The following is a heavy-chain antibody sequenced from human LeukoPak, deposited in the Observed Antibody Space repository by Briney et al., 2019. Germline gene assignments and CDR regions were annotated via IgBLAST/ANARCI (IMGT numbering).Heavy chain of an antibody. V-gene: IGHV1-18*01. J-gene: IGHJ4*02. CDR1: GYTFTSYG. D-gene: IGHD2-2*01. CDR2: ISAYNGNT. CDR3: ARDWRGYCSSTSCLSAFDY. Sequence: VASVKVSCKASGYTFTSYGISWVRQAPGQGLEWMGWISAYNGNTNYAQKLQGRVTMTTDTSTSTAYMELRSLRSDDTAVYYCARDWRGYCSSTSCLSAFDYWGQGTLVTVSS.